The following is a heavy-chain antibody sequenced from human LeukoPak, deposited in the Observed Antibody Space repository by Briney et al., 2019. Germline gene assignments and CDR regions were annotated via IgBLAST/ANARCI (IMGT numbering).Heavy chain of an antibody. CDR1: GFTFSSYA. CDR3: ARDIVGYSYGVDF. V-gene: IGHV3-30-3*01. D-gene: IGHD5-18*01. Sequence: GGSLRLSCAASGFTFSSYAMHWVRQAPGKGLEWVAVISYDGSNKYYADSVKGRFTISRDNSKNTLYLQMNSLRAEDTAMYFCARDIVGYSYGVDFWGLGTLVTVSS. J-gene: IGHJ4*02. CDR2: ISYDGSNK.